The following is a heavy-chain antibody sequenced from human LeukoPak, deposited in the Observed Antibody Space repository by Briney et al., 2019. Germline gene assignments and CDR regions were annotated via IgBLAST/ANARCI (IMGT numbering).Heavy chain of an antibody. V-gene: IGHV3-21*01. CDR2: ISSSSSSYI. Sequence: GGSLRLSCAASGFTFSSYSMNWVRQAPGKGLEWVSSISSSSSSYIYYADSVKGRFTISRDNAKNSLYLQMNSLRAEDTAVYYCAREVVVAAYYFDYWGQGTLVTVSS. CDR1: GFTFSSYS. CDR3: AREVVVAAYYFDY. J-gene: IGHJ4*02. D-gene: IGHD2-15*01.